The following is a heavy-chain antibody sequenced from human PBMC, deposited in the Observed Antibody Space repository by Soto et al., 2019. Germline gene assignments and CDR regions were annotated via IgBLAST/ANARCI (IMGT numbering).Heavy chain of an antibody. V-gene: IGHV4-61*01. Sequence: PSETLSLTCAVYGGFVSSGSYYWSWIRQPPGKGLEWIGEMSHSGGTHFNTSLKSRVTISVDTSKNQFSLNIYSVTAADTALYYCARVERGTVTTVVDAFDIWGPGTMVTVSS. CDR3: ARVERGTVTTVVDAFDI. CDR2: MSHSGGT. CDR1: GGFVSSGSYY. D-gene: IGHD1-1*01. J-gene: IGHJ3*02.